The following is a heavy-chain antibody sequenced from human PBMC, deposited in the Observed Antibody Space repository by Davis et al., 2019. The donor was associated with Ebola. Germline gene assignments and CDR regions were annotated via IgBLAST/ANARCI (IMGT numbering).Heavy chain of an antibody. J-gene: IGHJ6*02. CDR3: ATRPYYYYGMDV. CDR1: GYSFTSYW. V-gene: IGHV5-10-1*01. Sequence: GESLKISCQGSGYSFTSYWIVWVRQMPGKGLEWMGRIDPSDSYTNYSPSFQGHVTISADKSISTAYLQWSSLKASDTAMYYCATRPYYYYGMDVWGQGTTVTVSS. CDR2: IDPSDSYT. D-gene: IGHD1-1*01.